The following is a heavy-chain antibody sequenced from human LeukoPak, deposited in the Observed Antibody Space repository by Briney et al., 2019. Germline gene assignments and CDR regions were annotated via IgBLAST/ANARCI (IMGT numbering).Heavy chain of an antibody. V-gene: IGHV4-39*01. CDR1: GGSISSSSYY. Sequence: SETLSLTCTVSGGSISSSSYYWVWIRQPPGKGLEWIGSIYYSGSTYYNPSLKSRVTISVDTSKNQFSLKLSSVTAADTAVYYCARRVIVGATDYFDYWGQGTLVTVSS. J-gene: IGHJ4*02. CDR2: IYYSGST. D-gene: IGHD1-26*01. CDR3: ARRVIVGATDYFDY.